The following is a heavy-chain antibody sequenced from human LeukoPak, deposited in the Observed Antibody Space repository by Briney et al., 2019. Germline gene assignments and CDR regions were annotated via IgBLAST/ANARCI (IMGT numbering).Heavy chain of an antibody. D-gene: IGHD2-2*01. J-gene: IGHJ5*02. CDR2: IYTSGST. Sequence: PSQTLSLTCTVSGDSISSGNYYWTWIRQPAGKGLEWIGYIYTSGSTNYNPSLKRRVTISVDTAKNQFSLKLSSVTDADTAVYYCARDRGGYCSSTSCYAGHWFDPWGQGTLVTVSS. CDR3: ARDRGGYCSSTSCYAGHWFDP. CDR1: GDSISSGNYY. V-gene: IGHV4-61*09.